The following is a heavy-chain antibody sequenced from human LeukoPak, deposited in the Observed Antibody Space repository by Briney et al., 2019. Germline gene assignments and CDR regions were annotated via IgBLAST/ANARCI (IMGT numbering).Heavy chain of an antibody. V-gene: IGHV3-23*01. CDR3: AKFQANYYDSSGYGCFDY. Sequence: GGSLRLSCAVSGFTFSSYSLTWVRQAPGEGLEWVSVISGSGGSTYYADSVKGRFTISRDNSKNTLYLQMNSLRAEDTAVYYCAKFQANYYDSSGYGCFDYWGQGTLVTVSS. CDR2: ISGSGGST. CDR1: GFTFSSYS. J-gene: IGHJ4*02. D-gene: IGHD3-22*01.